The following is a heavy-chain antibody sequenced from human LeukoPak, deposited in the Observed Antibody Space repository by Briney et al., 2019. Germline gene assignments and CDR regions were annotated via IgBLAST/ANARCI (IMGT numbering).Heavy chain of an antibody. CDR1: GFTFSSYG. CDR3: ARDYSTSPLWAYFDY. Sequence: GGSLRLSCAASGFTFSSYGMHWVRQAPGKGLEWVAVIWYDGSNKYYADSVKGRFTISRDNSKNTLYLQMNSLRAEDTAVYYCARDYSTSPLWAYFDYWGQGTLVTVSS. V-gene: IGHV3-33*01. CDR2: IWYDGSNK. J-gene: IGHJ4*02. D-gene: IGHD2-2*01.